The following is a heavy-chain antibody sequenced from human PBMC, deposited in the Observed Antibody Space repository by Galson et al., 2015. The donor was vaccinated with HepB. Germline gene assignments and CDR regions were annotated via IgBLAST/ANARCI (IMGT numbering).Heavy chain of an antibody. CDR3: ATQASTQGLVVVSAATSFDN. Sequence: SLRLSCAASGFIFGSYAMTWVRQAPGKGLEWVSSISPRGDFVYYVDSVKGRFTTSSGNSKSTLYLQMNSLRAEDTAISYCATQASTQGLVVVSAATSFDNWGQGTLVTVSS. J-gene: IGHJ4*02. CDR2: ISPRGDFV. CDR1: GFIFGSYA. D-gene: IGHD2-2*01. V-gene: IGHV3-23*01.